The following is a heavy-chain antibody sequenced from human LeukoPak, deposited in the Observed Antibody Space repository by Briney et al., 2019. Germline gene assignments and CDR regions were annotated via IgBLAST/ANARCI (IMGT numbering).Heavy chain of an antibody. Sequence: SGPTLVNPTETLTLTCTVSGFSLSNARMGVSWIRQPPGKALEWLAHIFSNDEKSYSTSLKSRLTISKDTSKSQVVLTMTNMDPVDTATYYCARTRDQQLVDLDYWGQGTLVTVSS. CDR3: ARTRDQQLVDLDY. D-gene: IGHD6-13*01. CDR2: IFSNDEK. J-gene: IGHJ4*02. V-gene: IGHV2-26*01. CDR1: GFSLSNARMG.